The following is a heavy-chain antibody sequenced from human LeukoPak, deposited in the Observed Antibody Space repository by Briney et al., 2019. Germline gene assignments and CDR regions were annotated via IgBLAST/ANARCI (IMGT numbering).Heavy chain of an antibody. V-gene: IGHV4-39*07. CDR1: GDSISSSSYY. CDR2: IYYSGTT. CDR3: ASLGSWAIDY. Sequence: ASETLSLTCTVSGDSISSSSYYWGWIRQPPGKGLEWIGSIYYSGTTYYNPSLKSRVTISIDTSKNQFSLNLTSVTVADTAVYYCASLGSWAIDYWGQGTLVTVSS. D-gene: IGHD2-15*01. J-gene: IGHJ4*02.